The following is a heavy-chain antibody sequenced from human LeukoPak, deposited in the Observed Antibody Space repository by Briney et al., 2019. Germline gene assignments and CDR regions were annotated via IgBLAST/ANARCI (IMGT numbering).Heavy chain of an antibody. J-gene: IGHJ3*02. CDR1: GYTLTSYG. D-gene: IGHD3-16*01. V-gene: IGHV1-18*01. CDR2: ISAYNGNT. Sequence: GASVKVSFKASGYTLTSYGISWVRQAPGQGVEWMGWISAYNGNTNYAQKLQGRVTMTTDTSTSTAYMELRSLRSDDTAVYYCARDNNIMSAEPHAFDIWGQGTMVTVSS. CDR3: ARDNNIMSAEPHAFDI.